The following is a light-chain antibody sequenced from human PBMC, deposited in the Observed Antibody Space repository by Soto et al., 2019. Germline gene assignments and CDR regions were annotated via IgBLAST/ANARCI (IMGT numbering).Light chain of an antibody. CDR3: HQYGSSRWT. Sequence: ELVLTQYPGTLSLSPGERATLSCRASQSVSSSYLAWYQQKPGQAPRLLIYGASTRATGIPDRFSRSGSGTDFTLTICRLEPAGFAVYYCHQYGSSRWTVGQGTKVEIK. J-gene: IGKJ1*01. V-gene: IGKV3-20*01. CDR1: QSVSSSY. CDR2: GAS.